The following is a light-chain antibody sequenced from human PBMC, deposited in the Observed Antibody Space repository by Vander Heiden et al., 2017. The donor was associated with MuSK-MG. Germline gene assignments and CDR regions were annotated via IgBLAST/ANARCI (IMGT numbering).Light chain of an antibody. CDR3: QQSDSTISP. CDR2: AAS. J-gene: IGKJ2*01. V-gene: IGKV1-39*01. CDR1: QTISNY. Sequence: LSASVGDRVAITCRASQTISNYLNWYQPKPGKAPKLLIYAASTLQSGVPSRFSGSGSGTDFTLTIRRLHREDSATHYCQQSDSTISPLGEWNKLSIK.